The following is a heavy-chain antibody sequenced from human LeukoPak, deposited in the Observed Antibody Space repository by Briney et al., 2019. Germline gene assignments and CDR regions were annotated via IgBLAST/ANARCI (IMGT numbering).Heavy chain of an antibody. Sequence: GESLKISCQYSGYSFTTYWIGWVRQMPGKGLEWMGIIYPGDSDTRYSPSLQGQVTISADKSISTAYLQWSSLKASDTAMYYCARHVPYYYYMDVWGKGTTVTVSS. CDR2: IYPGDSDT. CDR3: ARHVPYYYYMDV. J-gene: IGHJ6*03. V-gene: IGHV5-51*01. CDR1: GYSFTTYW.